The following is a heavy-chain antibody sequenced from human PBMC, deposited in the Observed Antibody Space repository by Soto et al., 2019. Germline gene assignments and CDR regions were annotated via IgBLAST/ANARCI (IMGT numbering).Heavy chain of an antibody. CDR3: ARARITMVRGGGRWFDP. D-gene: IGHD3-10*01. CDR1: GGSFSGYY. CDR2: INHSGST. Sequence: QVQLQQWGAGLLKPSETLSLTCAVYGGSFSGYYWSWIRQPPGKGLEWIGEINHSGSTNYNPSLKSRVTISVDTSKNQFSLKLSSVTAAGTAVYYCARARITMVRGGGRWFDPWGQGTLVTVSS. V-gene: IGHV4-34*01. J-gene: IGHJ5*02.